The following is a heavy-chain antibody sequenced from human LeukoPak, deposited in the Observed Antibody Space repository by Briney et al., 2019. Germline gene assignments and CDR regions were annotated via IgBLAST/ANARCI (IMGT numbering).Heavy chain of an antibody. Sequence: PGGSLRLSCAASGFTFSDYYMSWIRQAPGKGLEWFSYISIGDSTMYYADSVKGRFTISRDNAKNSLYLQMNSLRAEDTALYHCARAHSPDPVDGMDVWGQGTTVTVSS. J-gene: IGHJ6*02. CDR2: ISIGDSTM. CDR3: ARAHSPDPVDGMDV. CDR1: GFTFSDYY. V-gene: IGHV3-11*01. D-gene: IGHD6-13*01.